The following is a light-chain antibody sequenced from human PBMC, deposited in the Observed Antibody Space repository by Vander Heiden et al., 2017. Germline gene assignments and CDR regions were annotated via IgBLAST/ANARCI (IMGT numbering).Light chain of an antibody. CDR1: QGISSY. CDR2: AAS. CDR3: QQYYNFPWT. Sequence: VNWTTQSPSLLSASTGDRVTISCRISQGISSYLAWYQQKPGKAPELLIYAASTLQSGVPSRFSGSGSGTDFTLTISCLQSEDFATYYCQQYYNFPWTFGQGTKVEIK. V-gene: IGKV1D-8*01. J-gene: IGKJ1*01.